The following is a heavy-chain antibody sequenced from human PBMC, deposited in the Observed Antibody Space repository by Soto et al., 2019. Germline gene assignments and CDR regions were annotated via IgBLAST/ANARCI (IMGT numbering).Heavy chain of an antibody. D-gene: IGHD3-10*01. J-gene: IGHJ6*02. Sequence: SETLSLTCAVHGGSFSGYYWDWIRQPPGKGLEWIGEVNHGGTSNYNPSLKSRAIISVDTSKNQFSLTLTSVTAADTAVYYCARQGFGVLHGLVDVWGQGTTVT. CDR2: VNHGGTS. CDR3: ARQGFGVLHGLVDV. CDR1: GGSFSGYY. V-gene: IGHV4-34*01.